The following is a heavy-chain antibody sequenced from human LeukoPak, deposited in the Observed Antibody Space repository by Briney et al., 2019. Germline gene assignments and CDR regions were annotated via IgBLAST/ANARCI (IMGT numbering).Heavy chain of an antibody. Sequence: GASVKVSCKASGYTFTSYDMHWVRQAPGQGLEWMGIINFSGGTTSYPQKFQGRVTMTRDTSTSTVYMELSSLRSEDTAVYYCASRRDGSNYAAFDIWGQGTMVTVSS. CDR2: INFSGGTT. CDR3: ASRRDGSNYAAFDI. CDR1: GYTFTSYD. V-gene: IGHV1-46*01. J-gene: IGHJ3*02. D-gene: IGHD5-24*01.